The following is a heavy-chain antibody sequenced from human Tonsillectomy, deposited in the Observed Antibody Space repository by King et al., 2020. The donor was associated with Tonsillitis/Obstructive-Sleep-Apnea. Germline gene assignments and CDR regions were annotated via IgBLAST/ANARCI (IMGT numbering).Heavy chain of an antibody. J-gene: IGHJ4*02. D-gene: IGHD2-8*01. CDR3: AHRQVNGNFDY. CDR1: GFSLSTSGVG. V-gene: IGHV2-5*02. Sequence: TLKESGPTLVKPTQTLTLTCTFSGFSLSTSGVGVGWIRQPPGKALEWLALIYWDDDKRYNPSLKSRLTITKDTSKNQVVLTMTNIDPVDTATYYCAHRQVNGNFDYWGQGTLVTVSS. CDR2: IYWDDDK.